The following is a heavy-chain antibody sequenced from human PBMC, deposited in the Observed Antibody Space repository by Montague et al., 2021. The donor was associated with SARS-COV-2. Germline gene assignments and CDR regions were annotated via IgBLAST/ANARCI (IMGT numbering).Heavy chain of an antibody. CDR2: IDCDDDT. D-gene: IGHD3-22*01. V-gene: IGHV2-70*01. J-gene: IGHJ2*01. CDR3: ARIPEDSRGVGPDWYFDL. Sequence: PALVTPTQTLTLTCTFSGFSVSTSGLCVSWIRQPPGKALEWLALIDCDDDTYYSTSLKTSLTISKDTSKNQVVLTMTDMDPVDTGTYYCARIPEDSRGVGPDWYFDLWGRGTLVTVSS. CDR1: GFSVSTSGLC.